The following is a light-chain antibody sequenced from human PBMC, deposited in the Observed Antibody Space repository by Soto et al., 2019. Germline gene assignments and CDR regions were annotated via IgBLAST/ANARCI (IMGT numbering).Light chain of an antibody. CDR2: KAS. CDR1: QSIKTW. V-gene: IGKV1-5*03. Sequence: DIQLTQSPSTLSASVGDRVTITCRASQSIKTWLAWYQQKPGEDPKLLIYKASTLGSGVPSRFSGSASGTEFTLTINSLQPDDFAMYYCQQYSSYSWLSFGGGTKVDI. CDR3: QQYSSYSWLS. J-gene: IGKJ4*01.